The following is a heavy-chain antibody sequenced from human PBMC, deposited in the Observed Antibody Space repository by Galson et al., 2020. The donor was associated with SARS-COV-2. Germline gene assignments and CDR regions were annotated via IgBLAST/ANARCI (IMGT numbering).Heavy chain of an antibody. D-gene: IGHD6-13*01. J-gene: IGHJ4*02. Sequence: SETLSLTCTVSGDSISSGGYYWSWIRQHPGKGLEWIGYIYYTGSTYYNPSLKSLLSISVDMSKNQFSLKLSSVTAADTAVYYCARGKAAGQFYFDYWGQGALVTVSS. V-gene: IGHV4-31*01. CDR3: ARGKAAGQFYFDY. CDR1: GDSISSGGYY. CDR2: IYYTGST.